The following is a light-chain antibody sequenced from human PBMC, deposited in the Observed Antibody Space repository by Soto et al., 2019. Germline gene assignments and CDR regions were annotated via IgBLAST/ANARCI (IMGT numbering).Light chain of an antibody. V-gene: IGLV4-69*01. CDR1: SGHSSYA. J-gene: IGLJ1*01. CDR2: LNSDGSH. CDR3: QTWGTDIHV. Sequence: QLVLTQSPSASASLGASVKLTCTLSSGHSSYAIAWHQQQPEKGPRYLMKLNSDGSHNKGDGIPDRFSGSSSGAERYLTISSLQSEDEADYYCQTWGTDIHVFGTGTKVTV.